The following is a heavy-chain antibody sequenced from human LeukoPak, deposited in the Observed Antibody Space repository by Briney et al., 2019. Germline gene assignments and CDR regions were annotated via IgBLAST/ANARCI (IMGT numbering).Heavy chain of an antibody. CDR2: ISWNSGSI. CDR1: GFTFDDYA. D-gene: IGHD6-13*01. Sequence: GGSLRLSCAASGFTFDDYAMHWVRQAPGKGLEWVSGISWNSGSIGYADSVKGRFTISGDNAKNSLYLQMNSLRAEDTAVYYCAREYSSSFDYWGQGTLVTVSS. CDR3: AREYSSSFDY. J-gene: IGHJ4*02. V-gene: IGHV3-9*01.